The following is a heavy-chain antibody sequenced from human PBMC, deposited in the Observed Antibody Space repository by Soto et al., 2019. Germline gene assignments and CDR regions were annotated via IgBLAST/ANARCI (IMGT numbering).Heavy chain of an antibody. Sequence: SVKVSCKASGGTFSSYTISWVRQAPGQGLEWMGRINPILGIANYAQKFQGRVTITADTSTSTAYMELSRLRSDDTAVYYCAREVCSGCSCLPHDAFDIWGQGTMVTVSS. J-gene: IGHJ3*02. V-gene: IGHV1-69*04. CDR1: GGTFSSYT. D-gene: IGHD2-15*01. CDR2: INPILGIA. CDR3: AREVCSGCSCLPHDAFDI.